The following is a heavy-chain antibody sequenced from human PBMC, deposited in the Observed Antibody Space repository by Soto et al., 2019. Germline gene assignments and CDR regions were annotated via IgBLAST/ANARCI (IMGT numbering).Heavy chain of an antibody. D-gene: IGHD3-3*02. CDR1: GFTFSTYW. CDR3: ATVATHSYNWIDP. J-gene: IGHJ5*02. V-gene: IGHV3-74*01. Sequence: EVQLVESGEGLVQPGGSLRLSCAASGFTFSTYWMHWVRQAPGKGLVWVSRINADGSTTTYADSVKGRFTISRDNAKNTLYLQMNSLRPEDTAVYFCATVATHSYNWIDPWGQGTLVTISS. CDR2: INADGSTT.